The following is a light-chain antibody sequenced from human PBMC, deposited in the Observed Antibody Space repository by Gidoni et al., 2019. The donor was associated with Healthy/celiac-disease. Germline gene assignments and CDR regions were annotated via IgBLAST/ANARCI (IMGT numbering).Light chain of an antibody. Sequence: DIVVTQSPLSLCVTPGEPASISCRSSQSLLHNNVYTYLDWYLQKPGQSPQLLIYLGSNLASGVPDRFSGSGSGTDFTLTISRLEAEDVGAYYCMQALQTPRTFGQGTKVEIK. V-gene: IGKV2-28*01. CDR2: LGS. CDR1: QSLLHNNVYTY. J-gene: IGKJ1*01. CDR3: MQALQTPRT.